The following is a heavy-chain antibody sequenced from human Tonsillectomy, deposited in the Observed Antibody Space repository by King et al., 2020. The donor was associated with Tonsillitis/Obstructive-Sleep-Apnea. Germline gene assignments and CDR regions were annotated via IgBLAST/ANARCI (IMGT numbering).Heavy chain of an antibody. CDR2: IYPGDSNT. CDR1: GYSCSSYW. CDR3: AREREYSYQTRGYLSYWYFDL. D-gene: IGHD3-22*01. V-gene: IGHV5-51*01. J-gene: IGHJ2*01. Sequence: QLVQSGAEVKKPGESLKISCKGSGYSCSSYWIGWVRQTPGKGLEWMGIIYPGDSNTRYSPSFQGQVTVSAERSISTAYLEWSSLQASDTAIYYCAREREYSYQTRGYLSYWYFDLWGRGTLLSVSS.